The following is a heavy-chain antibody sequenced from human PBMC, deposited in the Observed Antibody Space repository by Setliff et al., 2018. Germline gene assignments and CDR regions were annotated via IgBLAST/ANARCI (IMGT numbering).Heavy chain of an antibody. J-gene: IGHJ3*01. D-gene: IGHD3-16*02. V-gene: IGHV3-7*03. CDR3: ARVANPGSNSCYRPLDV. CDR2: IKEDGSEK. Sequence: PGGSLRLSCAASGFTFSKYWMSWVRQAPGKGPEWVANIKEDGSEKYYVDSVKGRFTVSRDNANKSLFLQMNSLRAEDTAVYYCARVANPGSNSCYRPLDVWGQGTMVTVSS. CDR1: GFTFSKYW.